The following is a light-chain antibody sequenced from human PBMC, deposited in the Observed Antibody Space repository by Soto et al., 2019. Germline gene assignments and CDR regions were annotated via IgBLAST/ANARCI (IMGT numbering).Light chain of an antibody. CDR2: EVS. V-gene: IGLV2-14*01. CDR1: SRHDGGYND. J-gene: IGLJ1*01. Sequence: QSVLTQPAPVSGSPGQSITIPRTATSRHDGGYNDVSWFQQHPGKAPKLMIYEVSNLPSGVSSRFSGSKSGNTASLTISGLQAEDEADYYCTSKTSSITYVVGTGTKVTVL. CDR3: TSKTSSITYV.